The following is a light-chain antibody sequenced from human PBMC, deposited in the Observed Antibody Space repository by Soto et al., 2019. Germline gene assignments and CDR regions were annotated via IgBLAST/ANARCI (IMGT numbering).Light chain of an antibody. Sequence: QSVLTQPPSLSGAPGQRVTISCTGSNSTIGADYAVSWYRQFPGTAPKLLIYVNTNRPSGVPDRFSGSKSGSSASLVITGLQVEDEADYYCQSYDSSLISLIFGPGTKLTVL. V-gene: IGLV1-40*01. CDR3: QSYDSSLISLI. CDR2: VNT. J-gene: IGLJ1*01. CDR1: NSTIGADYA.